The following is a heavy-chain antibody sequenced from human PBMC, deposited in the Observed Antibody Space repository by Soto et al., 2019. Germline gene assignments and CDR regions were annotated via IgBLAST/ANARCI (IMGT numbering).Heavy chain of an antibody. V-gene: IGHV4-31*03. CDR3: EPEGSSYCPFSFDP. CDR2: IYYSGST. CDR1: GGAISSGGYY. J-gene: IGHJ5*02. D-gene: IGHD5-18*01. Sequence: PSETLSLTGTVAGGAISSGGYYWSGIRQHPGKGLEWIGYIYYSGSTYYNPSLKSRVTIAVDTSKNQFSLKLSSVTAAATAVHYCEPEGSSYCPFSFDPWGQGTLVTVSS.